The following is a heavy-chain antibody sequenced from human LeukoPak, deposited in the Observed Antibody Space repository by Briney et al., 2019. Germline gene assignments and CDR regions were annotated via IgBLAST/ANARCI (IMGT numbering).Heavy chain of an antibody. Sequence: PGGSLRLSCAASGFTFSTYAMSWVRQAPGKGLEWVSTINGSGGSTYYADSVKGRFTISRDNSKNTLYLQMNSLRAEDTAVYYCARAEPYGDYDIWGQGTLVTVSS. D-gene: IGHD4-17*01. V-gene: IGHV3-23*01. CDR3: ARAEPYGDYDI. CDR2: INGSGGST. CDR1: GFTFSTYA. J-gene: IGHJ4*02.